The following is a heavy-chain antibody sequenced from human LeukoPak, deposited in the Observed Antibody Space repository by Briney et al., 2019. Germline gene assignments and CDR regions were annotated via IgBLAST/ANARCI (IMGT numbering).Heavy chain of an antibody. D-gene: IGHD5-12*01. CDR3: AKDPSGYSGYDLFDY. V-gene: IGHV3-21*04. Sequence: PGGSLRLSCAASGFTFSSYSMNWVRQAPGKGLEWVSSISSSSSYIYYADSVKGRFTIPRDNAKNSLYLQMNSLRAEDTAVYYCAKDPSGYSGYDLFDYWGQGTLVTVSS. CDR1: GFTFSSYS. J-gene: IGHJ4*02. CDR2: ISSSSSYI.